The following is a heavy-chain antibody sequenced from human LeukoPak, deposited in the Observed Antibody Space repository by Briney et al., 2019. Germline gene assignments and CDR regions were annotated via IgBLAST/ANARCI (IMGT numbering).Heavy chain of an antibody. J-gene: IGHJ4*02. CDR1: DYTFMSYG. Sequence: VASVKVSCKASDYTFMSYGFSWVRQAPGQGLEWMGWISGSNGNANFAQKFQGRVTMTTDTSTSTVYMQLSSLRSEDTAFYYCARDLTISGYFDYWGQGTPVTVSS. D-gene: IGHD2-2*02. CDR3: ARDLTISGYFDY. CDR2: ISGSNGNA. V-gene: IGHV1-18*01.